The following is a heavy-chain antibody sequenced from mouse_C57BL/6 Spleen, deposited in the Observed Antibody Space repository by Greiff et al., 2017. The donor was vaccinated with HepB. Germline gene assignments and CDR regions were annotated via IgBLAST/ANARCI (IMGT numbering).Heavy chain of an antibody. V-gene: IGHV1-22*01. CDR3: ARITTVHFDY. CDR1: GYTFTDYN. D-gene: IGHD1-1*01. CDR2: INPNNGGT. J-gene: IGHJ2*01. Sequence: EVQLQESGPELVKPGASVKMSCKASGYTFTDYNMHWVKQSHGKSLEWIGYINPNNGGTSYNQKFKGKATLTVNKSSSTAYMELRSLTSEDSAVYYCARITTVHFDYWGQGTTLTVSS.